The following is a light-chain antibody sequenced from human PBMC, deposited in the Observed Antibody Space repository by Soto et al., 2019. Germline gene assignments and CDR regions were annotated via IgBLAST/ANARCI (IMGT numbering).Light chain of an antibody. V-gene: IGLV2-11*01. Sequence: QSVLAQPRSVSGSPGQSVTISCTGTSSDVGGYNYVSWYQQHPGKAPKLMIYDVSERPSGVPDRFSGSKSGNTASLTISGLQAEYEANYYCCSYAGSYTLYVFGTGTKVTAL. CDR1: SSDVGGYNY. J-gene: IGLJ1*01. CDR2: DVS. CDR3: CSYAGSYTLYV.